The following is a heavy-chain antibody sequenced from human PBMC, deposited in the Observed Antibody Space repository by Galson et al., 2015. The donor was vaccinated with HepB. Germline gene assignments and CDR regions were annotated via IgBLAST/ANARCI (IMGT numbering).Heavy chain of an antibody. CDR3: AKDKQWLSYYYYGIDV. CDR1: GFTFSSYG. V-gene: IGHV3-30*18. D-gene: IGHD6-19*01. CDR2: ISYDGSNK. Sequence: SLRLSCAASGFTFSSYGMHWVRQAPGKGLEWVAVISYDGSNKYYADSVKGRFTISRDSSKNTLYLQMNSLRAEDTAVYYCAKDKQWLSYYYYGIDVWGQGTTVTVSS. J-gene: IGHJ6*02.